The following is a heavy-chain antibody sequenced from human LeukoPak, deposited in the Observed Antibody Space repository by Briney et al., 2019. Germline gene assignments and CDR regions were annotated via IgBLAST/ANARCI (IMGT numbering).Heavy chain of an antibody. CDR1: GGSISSYY. D-gene: IGHD3-9*01. Sequence: SETLSLTCTVSGGSISSYYWSWIRQPPGKGLEWIGEINHSGSTNYNPSLKSRVTISVDTSKNQFSLKLSSVTAADTAVYYCARGREDDILTGYSFDYWGQGTLVTVSS. CDR2: INHSGST. CDR3: ARGREDDILTGYSFDY. J-gene: IGHJ4*02. V-gene: IGHV4-34*01.